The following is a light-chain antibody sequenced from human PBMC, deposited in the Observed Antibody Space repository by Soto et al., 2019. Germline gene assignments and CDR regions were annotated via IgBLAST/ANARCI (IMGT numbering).Light chain of an antibody. CDR3: QQYGSSSYT. J-gene: IGKJ2*01. Sequence: EIVLTQSPGTLSLSPGERATLSCRASQSVSISSLAWYQQKPGQAPRLLIYSASSRATGIPDRFSGSGSGTDFTLTISRLEPEDFAVYYCQQYGSSSYTFGQGTNLELK. CDR1: QSVSISS. CDR2: SAS. V-gene: IGKV3-20*01.